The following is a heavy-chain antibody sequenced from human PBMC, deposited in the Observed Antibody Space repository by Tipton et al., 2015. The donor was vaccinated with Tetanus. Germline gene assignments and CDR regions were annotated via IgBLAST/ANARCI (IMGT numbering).Heavy chain of an antibody. CDR1: GFMFSSYD. J-gene: IGHJ4*02. Sequence: SLRLSCAASGFMFSSYDMTWVRQAPGKGLEWVSTIRGAGFTTYYADSVKGRFTISRDNSKNMLYLQMNDLRADDTAVYYCAKKYCSGGSCYSIDYWGQGTLVTVSS. CDR3: AKKYCSGGSCYSIDY. V-gene: IGHV3-23*01. D-gene: IGHD2-15*01. CDR2: IRGAGFTT.